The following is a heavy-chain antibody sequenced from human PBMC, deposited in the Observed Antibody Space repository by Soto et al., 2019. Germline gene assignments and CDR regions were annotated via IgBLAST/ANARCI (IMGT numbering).Heavy chain of an antibody. CDR1: GYTFTGYY. J-gene: IGHJ6*02. V-gene: IGHV1-2*02. CDR3: ARDRVAATLYYYYYYGMDV. Sequence: ASVKVSCKASGYTFTGYYMHWVRQAPGQGLEWMGWINPNSGGTNYAQKFQGRVTMTRDTSISTAYMELSRLRSDDTAVYYCARDRVAATLYYYYYYGMDVWGQGTTVTVAS. D-gene: IGHD2-15*01. CDR2: INPNSGGT.